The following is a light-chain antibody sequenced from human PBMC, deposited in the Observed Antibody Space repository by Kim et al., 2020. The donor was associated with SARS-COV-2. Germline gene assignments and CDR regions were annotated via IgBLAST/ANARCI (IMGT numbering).Light chain of an antibody. CDR3: HQYGSSYT. V-gene: IGKV3-20*01. Sequence: LSPGERATLSCRASQSISNNYLAWYQQKPGQAPRLLIHGASSRATGIPDRVSGSGSGTEFTLTISRLEPEDFAVYYCHQYGSSYTFGQGTKLEI. J-gene: IGKJ2*01. CDR1: QSISNNY. CDR2: GAS.